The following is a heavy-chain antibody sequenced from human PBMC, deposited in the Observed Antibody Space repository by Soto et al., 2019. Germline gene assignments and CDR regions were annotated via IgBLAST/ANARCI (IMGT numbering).Heavy chain of an antibody. CDR2: ISSSSSYI. V-gene: IGHV3-21*01. CDR3: ARDFALSYDYVWGSYTKPP. CDR1: GFTFSSYS. Sequence: GGSLRLSCAASGFTFSSYSMNWVRQAPGKGLEWVSSISSSSSYIYYADSVKGRFTISRDNAKNSLYLQMNSLRAEDTAVYYCARDFALSYDYVWGSYTKPPWGQGTLVTAPQ. D-gene: IGHD3-16*01. J-gene: IGHJ5*02.